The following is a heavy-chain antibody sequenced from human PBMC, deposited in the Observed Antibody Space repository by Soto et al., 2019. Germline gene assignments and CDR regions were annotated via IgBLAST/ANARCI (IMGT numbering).Heavy chain of an antibody. CDR2: IIPILGIA. Sequence: GASVKVSCKASGGTFSSYTLSWVRQAPGQGLEWMGRIIPILGIANYAQKFQGRVTITADKSTSTAYMELSSLRSEDTAVYYCARYSSGWSRSYYFDYWGQGTLVTVSS. J-gene: IGHJ4*02. CDR1: GGTFSSYT. D-gene: IGHD6-19*01. CDR3: ARYSSGWSRSYYFDY. V-gene: IGHV1-69*02.